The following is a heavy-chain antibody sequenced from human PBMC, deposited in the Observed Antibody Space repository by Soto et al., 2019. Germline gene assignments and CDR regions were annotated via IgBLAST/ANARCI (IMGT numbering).Heavy chain of an antibody. J-gene: IGHJ4*02. Sequence: QVQLQESGPGLVKPSETLSLTCTVSGASISAYAWSWLRQPAGNGLEWIGRLYSSGNTNYNPPFQSRLPMSADTSKNQFSLKLSSVTAADTAVYYCARGPYSSGWYVVDYWGQGTLVTVSS. CDR3: ARGPYSSGWYVVDY. D-gene: IGHD6-19*01. CDR1: GASISAYA. V-gene: IGHV4-4*07. CDR2: LYSSGNT.